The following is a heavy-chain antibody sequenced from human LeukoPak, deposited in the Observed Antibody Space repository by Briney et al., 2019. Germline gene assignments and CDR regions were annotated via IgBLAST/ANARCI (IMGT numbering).Heavy chain of an antibody. J-gene: IGHJ4*02. Sequence: GASVTVSCKASGYTFTGYYMHWVRQAPGQGLEWMGWVNPNSGGTNYAQKFQGRVTMTRDTSISTAYMELSRLRSDDTAVYYCARDGGGSSYYYFDYWGQGTLVTVSS. CDR2: VNPNSGGT. V-gene: IGHV1-2*02. CDR3: ARDGGGSSYYYFDY. CDR1: GYTFTGYY. D-gene: IGHD6-6*01.